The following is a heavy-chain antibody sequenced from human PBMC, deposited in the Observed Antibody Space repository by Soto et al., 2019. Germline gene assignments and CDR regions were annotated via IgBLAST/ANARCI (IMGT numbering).Heavy chain of an antibody. V-gene: IGHV3-23*01. J-gene: IGHJ4*02. D-gene: IGHD2-15*01. Sequence: GGSLRISCAASGFTFSSHAMSWVRQAPGKGLEWVSTISGSGGSTYYADSVKGRFTISRDNSKNTLYLQMNSLRAEVTAVYYCAKGIVVVVAATGIDYWGQGTLVTVSS. CDR3: AKGIVVVVAATGIDY. CDR1: GFTFSSHA. CDR2: ISGSGGST.